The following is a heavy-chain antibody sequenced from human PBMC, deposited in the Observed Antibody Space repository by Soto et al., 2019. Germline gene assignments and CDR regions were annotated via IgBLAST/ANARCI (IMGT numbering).Heavy chain of an antibody. Sequence: VSVKVSCKAFGYTFTIYYIHWVRQAPGQGLEWMGVINTSGGSPTYAQKFQDRVTMTRDTSTSTVYMELSSLRSEDTAVYYCARGGRHSDYYYYYGMDVWGQGTTVTVSS. J-gene: IGHJ6*02. CDR3: ARGGRHSDYYYYYGMDV. D-gene: IGHD6-25*01. V-gene: IGHV1-46*01. CDR2: INTSGGSP. CDR1: GYTFTIYY.